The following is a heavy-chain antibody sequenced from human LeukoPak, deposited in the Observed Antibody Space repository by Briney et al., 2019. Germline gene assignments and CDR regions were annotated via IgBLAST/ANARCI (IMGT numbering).Heavy chain of an antibody. D-gene: IGHD3-22*01. V-gene: IGHV3-43*01. CDR2: ISWDGGST. J-gene: IGHJ4*02. CDR3: AKDITVGGYYHPGFDY. CDR1: GSTFDDYT. Sequence: GGSLRLSCAASGSTFDDYTMHWVRQAPGKGLEWVSLISWDGGSTYYANSVKGRFTISRDNSKNSLYLQMNSLRTEDTALYYCAKDITVGGYYHPGFDYWGQGTLVTVSS.